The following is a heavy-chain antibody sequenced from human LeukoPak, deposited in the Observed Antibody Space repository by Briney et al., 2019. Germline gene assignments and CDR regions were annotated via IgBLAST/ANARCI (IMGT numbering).Heavy chain of an antibody. CDR1: GGSISSSSYY. CDR2: IYYSGST. V-gene: IGHV4-39*01. J-gene: IGHJ4*02. D-gene: IGHD6-19*01. CDR3: ARQGQWLEIDY. Sequence: SETLSLTCTVSGGSISSSSYYWGWIRQPPGKGLEWIGSIYYSGSTYYNPSLKSRVTISVDTSKNQFSLKLSSVTAADTAVYYCARQGQWLEIDYWGQGTLVTVSS.